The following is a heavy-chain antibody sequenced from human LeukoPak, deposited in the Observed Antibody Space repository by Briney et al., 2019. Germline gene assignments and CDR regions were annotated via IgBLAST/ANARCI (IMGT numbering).Heavy chain of an antibody. D-gene: IGHD2-2*01. CDR3: ARDCSSTSCHNLHDAFDI. J-gene: IGHJ3*02. Sequence: SETLSLTCTVSGGSISSGGYYWSWIRQPPGKGLEWIGYIYHSGSTFYNPSLRGRVSISVDRSKNQFSLKLSSVTAADTAVYYCARDCSSTSCHNLHDAFDIWGQGTMVTVSS. CDR1: GGSISSGGYY. V-gene: IGHV4-30-2*01. CDR2: IYHSGST.